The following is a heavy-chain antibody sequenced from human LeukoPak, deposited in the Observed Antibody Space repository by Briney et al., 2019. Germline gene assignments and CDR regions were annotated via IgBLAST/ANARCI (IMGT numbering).Heavy chain of an antibody. D-gene: IGHD3-10*01. V-gene: IGHV3-30*02. CDR3: AKDTYYYGSGSNDY. Sequence: GGSLRLSCAASGFTFSSYGMHWVRQAPGKGLEWVAFIRYDGSNKYYADSVKGRFTISRDNSKNTLYLQMNSLRAEDTAVYYCAKDTYYYGSGSNDYWGQGTLVTVSS. CDR1: GFTFSSYG. J-gene: IGHJ4*02. CDR2: IRYDGSNK.